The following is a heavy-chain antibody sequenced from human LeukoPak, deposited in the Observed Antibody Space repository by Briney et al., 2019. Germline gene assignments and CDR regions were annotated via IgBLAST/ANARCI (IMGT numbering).Heavy chain of an antibody. CDR3: ARDTPSHFDWLSRTFDI. CDR2: INTKTGNP. Sequence: ASVKVSCKASGYTFTTYGMSWVRQAPGQGLEWMGWINTKTGNPTYVQGFTGRFVFSLDTSVSTAYLQISSLKAEDTAVYYCARDTPSHFDWLSRTFDIWGQGTMVTVSS. J-gene: IGHJ3*02. D-gene: IGHD3-9*01. CDR1: GYTFTTYG. V-gene: IGHV7-4-1*02.